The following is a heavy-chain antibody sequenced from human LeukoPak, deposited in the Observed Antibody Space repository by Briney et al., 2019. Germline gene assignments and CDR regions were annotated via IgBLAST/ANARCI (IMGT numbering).Heavy chain of an antibody. D-gene: IGHD1-26*01. J-gene: IGHJ3*02. CDR3: ARLLGAYDAFDI. V-gene: IGHV4-59*08. Sequence: SETLSLTCTVSGGSIISYFWSCIRQPPGRGLEWIGYIYYSGSTNYNPSLKSRVTISVDTSKNQFSLKLSSLTAADTAVYYCARLLGAYDAFDIWGQGTMVTVSS. CDR2: IYYSGST. CDR1: GGSIISYF.